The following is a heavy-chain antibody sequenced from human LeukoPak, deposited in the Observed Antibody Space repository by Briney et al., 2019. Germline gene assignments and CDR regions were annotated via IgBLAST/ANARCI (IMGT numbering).Heavy chain of an antibody. CDR2: MNPYSGTT. CDR3: ARAARGDYYMDV. V-gene: IGHV1-2*02. CDR1: GYAFTGHY. Sequence: ASVKVSCKASGYAFTGHYMHWVRQAPGQGLEWMGSMNPYSGTTYYAQKFQGRVTMTRDTSISTAYMELFSLTSGDTAVYYCARAARGDYYMDVWGKGTTVTVSS. D-gene: IGHD6-6*01. J-gene: IGHJ6*03.